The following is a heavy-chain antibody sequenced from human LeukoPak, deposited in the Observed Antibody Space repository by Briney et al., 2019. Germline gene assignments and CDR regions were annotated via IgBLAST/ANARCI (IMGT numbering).Heavy chain of an antibody. CDR2: IYSSGTT. Sequence: MTSQTLSLTCAVSGGSISSSSYYWGWIRQPPGKGLECIGNIYSSGTTYYNPSLKSRVTISIDTSKSQFSLRLSSVTAADTAVYYCVQNIPGTIEHWGQGTLVTVSS. J-gene: IGHJ1*01. D-gene: IGHD1-7*01. CDR3: VQNIPGTIEH. CDR1: GGSISSSSYY. V-gene: IGHV4-39*01.